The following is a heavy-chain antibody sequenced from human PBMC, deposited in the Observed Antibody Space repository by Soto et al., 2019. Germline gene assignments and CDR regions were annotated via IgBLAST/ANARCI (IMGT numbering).Heavy chain of an antibody. V-gene: IGHV4-39*01. CDR3: ATYGSGGYYYFDF. Sequence: SETLSLTCTVSGGSISSSGYYWGWIRQPPGKGLEWIGSIYHSGSTYYNPSLKGRVSISVDPSKDQFSLNLRSVAAADTAVYYCATYGSGGYYYFDFWGQGALVTVSS. CDR1: GGSISSSGYY. D-gene: IGHD3-10*01. J-gene: IGHJ4*02. CDR2: IYHSGST.